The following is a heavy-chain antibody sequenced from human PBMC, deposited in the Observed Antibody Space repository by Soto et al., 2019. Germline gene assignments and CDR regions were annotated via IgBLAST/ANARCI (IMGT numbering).Heavy chain of an antibody. CDR2: IFHSGNA. J-gene: IGHJ4*01. V-gene: IGHV4-59*01. D-gene: IGHD2-15*01. CDR1: GGSMRNVY. Sequence: PSEILSLTCTVSGGSMRNVYWSWIRQPPGKRLEWIGFIFHSGNAKYNPSLKSRVTISIDTSKSQFSLSLDSVTAADTAVYFCARAHAPTLPFDYWGLGTLVTVSS. CDR3: ARAHAPTLPFDY.